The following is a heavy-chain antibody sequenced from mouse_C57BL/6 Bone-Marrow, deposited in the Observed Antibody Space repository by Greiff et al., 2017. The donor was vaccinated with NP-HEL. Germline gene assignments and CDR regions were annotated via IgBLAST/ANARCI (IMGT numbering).Heavy chain of an antibody. CDR2: ISYDGSN. V-gene: IGHV3-6*01. D-gene: IGHD1-1*02. Sequence: EVQLVESVPGLVKPSQSLSLTCSVTGYSITSGYYWNWIRQFPGNKLEWMGYISYDGSNNYNPSLKNRISITRDTSKNQFFLKLNSVTTEDTATYYCARGGGYFDYWGQGTTLTVSS. J-gene: IGHJ2*01. CDR3: ARGGGYFDY. CDR1: GYSITSGYY.